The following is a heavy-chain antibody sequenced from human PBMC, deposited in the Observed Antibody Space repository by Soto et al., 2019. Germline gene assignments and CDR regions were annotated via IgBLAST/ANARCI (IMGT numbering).Heavy chain of an antibody. J-gene: IGHJ4*02. CDR1: GGSINSYY. CDR3: ARVYAYYFDY. CDR2: IYNSGTT. Sequence: LSLTCSVSGGSINSYYWTWTRQPPGKGPEYIGYIYNSGTTNYNPSLKSRVTISVDTSKNQFSLKLTSVTAADTAVYYCARVYAYYFDYWGQGTLVTVSS. D-gene: IGHD2-8*01. V-gene: IGHV4-59*08.